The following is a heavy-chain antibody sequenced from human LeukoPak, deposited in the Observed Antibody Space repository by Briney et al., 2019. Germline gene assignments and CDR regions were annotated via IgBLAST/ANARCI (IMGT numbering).Heavy chain of an antibody. CDR1: GFTFSSYA. J-gene: IGHJ6*02. CDR3: AKVGSYYDSSGYYFNYYGMDV. D-gene: IGHD3-22*01. CDR2: ISGSGGST. V-gene: IGHV3-23*01. Sequence: GGSLRLSCAASGFTFSSYAMSWVRQAPGKGLEWVSAISGSGGSTYYADSVKGRFTISRDNSKNTLYLQMYSLRAEDTAVYYCAKVGSYYDSSGYYFNYYGMDVWGQGTTVTVSS.